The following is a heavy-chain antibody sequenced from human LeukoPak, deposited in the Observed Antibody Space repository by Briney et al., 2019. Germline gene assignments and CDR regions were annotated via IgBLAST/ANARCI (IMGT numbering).Heavy chain of an antibody. D-gene: IGHD3-22*01. CDR1: GGSISSYF. CDR3: ARVADYYDSSGAFDAFDI. V-gene: IGHV4-59*08. CDR2: IYDSEST. J-gene: IGHJ3*02. Sequence: PSETLSLTCTVSGGSISSYFWNWIRQPPGKGLEWIGYIYDSESTNYNPSLKSRVTISVDTSKNQFSLKLSSVTAADTAVYYCARVADYYDSSGAFDAFDIWGQGTMVTVSS.